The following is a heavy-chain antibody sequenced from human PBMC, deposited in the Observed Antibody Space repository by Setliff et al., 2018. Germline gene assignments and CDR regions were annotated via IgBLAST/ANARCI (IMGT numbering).Heavy chain of an antibody. CDR3: ARRQGASGTTLYY. CDR1: GYSFSAYY. CDR2: MNPNSGNT. D-gene: IGHD3-10*01. V-gene: IGHV1-8*02. J-gene: IGHJ4*02. Sequence: ASVKVSCKASGYSFSAYYMHWLRQAPGQGLEWMGWMNPNSGNTGYAQKFQGRVTMTRNTSIGTAYMELNNLRSEDTAVYYCARRQGASGTTLYYWGQGTLVTVSS.